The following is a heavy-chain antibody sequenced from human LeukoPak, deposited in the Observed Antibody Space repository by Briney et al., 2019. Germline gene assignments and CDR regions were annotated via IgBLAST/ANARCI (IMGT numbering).Heavy chain of an antibody. CDR2: IYYSGST. CDR1: GGSVSSGDYY. J-gene: IGHJ4*02. D-gene: IGHD5-18*01. V-gene: IGHV4-30-4*08. Sequence: SQTLSLTCTVSGGSVSSGDYYWNWIRQPPGKGLEWIGDIYYSGSTSYNPSLKSRVTISIDTSKNQCSLNLNSVTAADTAVYYCARADTYLDYWGQGILVTVSS. CDR3: ARADTYLDY.